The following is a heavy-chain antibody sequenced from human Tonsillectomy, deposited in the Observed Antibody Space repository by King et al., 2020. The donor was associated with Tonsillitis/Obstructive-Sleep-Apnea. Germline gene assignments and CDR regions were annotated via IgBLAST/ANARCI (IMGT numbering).Heavy chain of an antibody. CDR1: GGFISSFY. V-gene: IGHV4-59*01. CDR3: ARGNWGVRDG. Sequence: QVQLQESGPGLVKSSETLSLTCTVSGGFISSFYWSWGRQPPGKGLEWSGYISDSGSTDYNPSLTSRVTISLDTSKNQFSLKVNSVTAADTAVYYCARGNWGVRDGWGQGTTVTVSS. D-gene: IGHD7-27*01. J-gene: IGHJ6*02. CDR2: ISDSGST.